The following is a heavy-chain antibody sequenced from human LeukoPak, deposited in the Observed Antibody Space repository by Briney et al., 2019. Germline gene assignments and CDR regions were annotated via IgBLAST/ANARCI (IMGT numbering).Heavy chain of an antibody. CDR1: GGSISSSSYY. CDR2: IYYSGST. J-gene: IGHJ4*02. D-gene: IGHD5-18*01. Sequence: SETLSLTCTVSGGSISSSSYYWGWIRQPPGKGLEWIGSIYYSGSTYYNPSLKSRVTISVDTSKNQFSLNLSSVTAADTAVYYCAILGYSYGRVGYYFDYWGQGTLVTVSS. V-gene: IGHV4-39*01. CDR3: AILGYSYGRVGYYFDY.